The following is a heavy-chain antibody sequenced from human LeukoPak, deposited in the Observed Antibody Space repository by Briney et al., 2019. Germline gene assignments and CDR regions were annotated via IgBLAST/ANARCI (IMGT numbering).Heavy chain of an antibody. Sequence: GRSLRLSCAASGFTFSSYAMHWVRQAPGKGLEWVAVISYDGSNKYYADSVKGRFTISRDNSKNTLYLQMNSLRAEDTAVYYCARETGYSSGWYSSYYYYGMDVWGQGTTVTVPS. CDR2: ISYDGSNK. D-gene: IGHD6-19*01. CDR1: GFTFSSYA. V-gene: IGHV3-30*04. J-gene: IGHJ6*02. CDR3: ARETGYSSGWYSSYYYYGMDV.